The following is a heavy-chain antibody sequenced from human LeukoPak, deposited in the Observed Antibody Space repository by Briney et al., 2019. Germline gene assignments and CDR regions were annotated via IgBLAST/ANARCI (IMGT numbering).Heavy chain of an antibody. V-gene: IGHV3-33*06. J-gene: IGHJ4*02. CDR2: IWYDGSTK. Sequence: GGSLRLSCAASGFTFSSYGMHWVRQAPGKGLEWVAGIWYDGSTKIYVDSVKGRFTISRDNSKNTLYLQMNSLRAEDTAVYYCAKDPGIAAPFDYWGQGTLVTVSS. D-gene: IGHD6-13*01. CDR3: AKDPGIAAPFDY. CDR1: GFTFSSYG.